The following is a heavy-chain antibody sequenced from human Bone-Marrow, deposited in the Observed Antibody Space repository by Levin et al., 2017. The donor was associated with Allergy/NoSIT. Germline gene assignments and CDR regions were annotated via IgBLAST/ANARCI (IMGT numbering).Heavy chain of an antibody. CDR2: VYHSGST. CDR3: ARDPKSAFDF. V-gene: IGHV4-4*07. Sequence: PGGSLRLSCTVSGGSVSAYYWTWIRQSSEKGLEWIGRVYHSGSTDYNPSFKGRVTMTLDMSTNQFSLRLNSVTAADTAVYFCARDPKSAFDFWGQGTFVTISS. CDR1: GGSVSAYY. J-gene: IGHJ3*01.